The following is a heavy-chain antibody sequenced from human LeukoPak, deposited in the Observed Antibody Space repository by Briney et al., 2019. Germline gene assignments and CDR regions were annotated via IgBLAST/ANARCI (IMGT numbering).Heavy chain of an antibody. J-gene: IGHJ4*02. Sequence: GGSLRLSCAASGFTFSSYAMHWVRQAPGKGLEGVAVISYDGSNKYYADSVKGQFTISRDNSKNTLYLQMNSLRAEDTAVYYCARIAVFPPGYWGQGTLVTVSS. CDR3: ARIAVFPPGY. CDR1: GFTFSSYA. CDR2: ISYDGSNK. V-gene: IGHV3-30*04. D-gene: IGHD1-14*01.